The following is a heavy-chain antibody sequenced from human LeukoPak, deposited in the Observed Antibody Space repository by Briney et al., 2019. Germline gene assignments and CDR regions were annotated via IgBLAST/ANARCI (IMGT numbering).Heavy chain of an antibody. CDR2: MNPNSGNT. V-gene: IGHV1-8*01. D-gene: IGHD2-15*01. J-gene: IGHJ4*02. CDR1: GYTFTSYD. Sequence: ASVKVSCKASGYTFTSYDINWVRQATGQGLEWMGWMNPNSGNTGYAQKFQGRVTMTRNTSISTAYMELSSLRSEDTAVYYCARGGLCSGGSCYDFGYWGQGTLVTVSS. CDR3: ARGGLCSGGSCYDFGY.